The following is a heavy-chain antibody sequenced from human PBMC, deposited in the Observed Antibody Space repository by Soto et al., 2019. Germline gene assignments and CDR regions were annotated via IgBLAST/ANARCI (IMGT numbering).Heavy chain of an antibody. CDR2: IIPIFGTA. V-gene: IGHV1-69*12. CDR3: ARGIAGTVTYYYGLDV. J-gene: IGHJ6*02. Sequence: QVQLVQSGAEVKKPGSSMKVSCKASGGTFSSYAISWVRQAPGQGLEWMGGIIPIFGTADYAQKFHGRVSITADEPTSTACVELSSLRSEDTAVYYCARGIAGTVTYYYGLDVWGQGTTVTVTS. D-gene: IGHD1-20*01. CDR1: GGTFSSYA.